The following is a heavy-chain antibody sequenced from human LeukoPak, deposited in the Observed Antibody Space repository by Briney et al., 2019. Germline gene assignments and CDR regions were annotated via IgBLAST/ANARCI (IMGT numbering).Heavy chain of an antibody. CDR3: ARVGDTAMVTYPFDY. D-gene: IGHD5-18*01. CDR2: INPNSGGT. Sequence: ASVKVSCKASGYTFTGYYMHWVRQAPGQGLEWMGWINPNSGGTNYAQKLQGRVTMTRDTSISTAYMELSRLRSDDTAVYYCARVGDTAMVTYPFDYWGQGTLVTVSS. V-gene: IGHV1-2*02. CDR1: GYTFTGYY. J-gene: IGHJ4*02.